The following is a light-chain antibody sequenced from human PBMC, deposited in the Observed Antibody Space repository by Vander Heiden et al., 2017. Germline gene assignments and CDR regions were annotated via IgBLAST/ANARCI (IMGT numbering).Light chain of an antibody. Sequence: EIVLTQSPGPLSLSPGDRATLPCRASQSVGSSYLAWSQQKPGQAPRLLIYGASSRATGIPDRFSGSGSGTDFTLTISRLEPEDFAVYYCQQYGTSPLTFGGGTKVEIK. CDR2: GAS. V-gene: IGKV3-20*01. CDR3: QQYGTSPLT. CDR1: QSVGSSY. J-gene: IGKJ4*01.